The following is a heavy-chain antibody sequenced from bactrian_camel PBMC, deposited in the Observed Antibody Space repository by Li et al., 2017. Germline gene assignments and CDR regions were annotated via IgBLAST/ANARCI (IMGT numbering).Heavy chain of an antibody. CDR3: AADRARWAVGSCGLNDYHY. J-gene: IGHJ4*01. D-gene: IGHD5*01. CDR1: APTYSINC. V-gene: IGHV3S53*01. CDR2: INSDGTS. Sequence: HVQLVESGGGAVQAGGSLRLSCAASAPTYSINCMGWFRQAPGTEREGVAGINSDGTSSYADSVKGRFTISKDNAKNTLYLQMNSLKPEDTAMYYCAADRARWAVGSCGLNDYHYWGQGTQVTVS.